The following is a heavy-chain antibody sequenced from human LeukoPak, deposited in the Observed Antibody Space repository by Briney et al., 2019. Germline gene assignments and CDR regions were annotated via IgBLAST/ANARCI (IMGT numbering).Heavy chain of an antibody. D-gene: IGHD2-21*02. CDR3: TRGQSYCGADCYSD. Sequence: GGSLRLSCAASGFSVSNYYMSWVRQPPGKGLKWVSVMYTGGGRYYGDSVKGRFTISRDNSKNTVFLQMNSLRVEDTALYYCTRGQSYCGADCYSDWGQGTLVTVSS. J-gene: IGHJ4*02. V-gene: IGHV3-66*01. CDR2: MYTGGGR. CDR1: GFSVSNYY.